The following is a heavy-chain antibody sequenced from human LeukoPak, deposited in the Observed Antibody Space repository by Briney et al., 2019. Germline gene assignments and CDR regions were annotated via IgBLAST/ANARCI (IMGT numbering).Heavy chain of an antibody. Sequence: SETLSLTCAVSGYSISSGYYWGWIRQPPGKGLEWIGSIYHSGSTYYNPSLKSRVTISVDTSKNQFSLKLSSVTAADTAVYYCASRLVSTMVRGVIRDYWGQGTLVTVSS. V-gene: IGHV4-38-2*01. J-gene: IGHJ4*02. D-gene: IGHD3-10*01. CDR1: GYSISSGYY. CDR3: ASRLVSTMVRGVIRDY. CDR2: IYHSGST.